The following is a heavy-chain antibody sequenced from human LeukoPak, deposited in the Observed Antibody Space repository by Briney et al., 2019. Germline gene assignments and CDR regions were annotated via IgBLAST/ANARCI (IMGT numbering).Heavy chain of an antibody. CDR1: GFTFSDYY. Sequence: GGSLRLSCAASGFTFSDYYMSWIRQAPGKGLEWVSYISSSGSTIYYADSVKGRFTISRDSAKNSLYLQMNSLRAEDTAVYYCARPRIIAARPPDYCGQGTLVTVSS. D-gene: IGHD6-6*01. V-gene: IGHV3-11*04. CDR2: ISSSGSTI. J-gene: IGHJ4*02. CDR3: ARPRIIAARPPDY.